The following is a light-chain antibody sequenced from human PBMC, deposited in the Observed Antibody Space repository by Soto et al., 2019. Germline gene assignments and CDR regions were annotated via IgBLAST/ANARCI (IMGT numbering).Light chain of an antibody. CDR2: ATS. CDR3: LQDFNYPWT. V-gene: IGKV1-6*01. CDR1: QDIRSD. Sequence: ATQVTQPPSSLSASVGDRVTITCRASQDIRSDLGLYQQKPGKAPKLLNFATSTLQSGVPSRFSGTGSGTDFTLTISSLQPDDFATYYCLQDFNYPWTFGQGTKVDIK. J-gene: IGKJ1*01.